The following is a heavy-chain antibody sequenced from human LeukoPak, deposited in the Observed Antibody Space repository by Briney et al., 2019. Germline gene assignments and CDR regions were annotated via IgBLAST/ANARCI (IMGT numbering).Heavy chain of an antibody. V-gene: IGHV4-59*08. Sequence: SETLSLTCSVSGGSISNYYWSWFRKSPGKRLEWIGHIYYTGSTTYNPSLKSRVTISVDTSRNQFSLKVSSVTAADTAVYYCARHEFGRGLDYWGQGTLVTVSS. J-gene: IGHJ4*02. CDR2: IYYTGST. CDR3: ARHEFGRGLDY. D-gene: IGHD3-10*01. CDR1: GGSISNYY.